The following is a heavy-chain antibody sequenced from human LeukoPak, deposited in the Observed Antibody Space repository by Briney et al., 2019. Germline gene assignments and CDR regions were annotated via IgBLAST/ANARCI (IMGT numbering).Heavy chain of an antibody. D-gene: IGHD1-26*01. V-gene: IGHV3-7*01. J-gene: IGHJ4*01. CDR1: GFTFSIYW. CDR2: IKQDGSEK. Sequence: GGSLSLFCAASGFTFSIYWMSWARHAPGKGRECVANIKQDGSEKNYLRSVKGRFTISRDNDKNSLYLQMNSLKAEDTAVYYSNVGPTDYWHQGIVIAASS. CDR3: NVGPTDY.